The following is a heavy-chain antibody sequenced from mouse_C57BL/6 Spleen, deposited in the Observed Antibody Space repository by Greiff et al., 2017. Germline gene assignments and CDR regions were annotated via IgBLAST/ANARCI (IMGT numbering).Heavy chain of an antibody. CDR3: ARENWDGYAMDY. Sequence: QVQLQQPGAELVRPGSSVKLSCKASGYTFTSYWMHWVKQRPIQGLEWIGNIDPSDSETHYNQKFKDKATLTVDKSSSTAYMQLSSLTSEDSAVYYCARENWDGYAMDYWGQGTSGTVSS. D-gene: IGHD4-1*01. V-gene: IGHV1-52*01. CDR1: GYTFTSYW. CDR2: IDPSDSET. J-gene: IGHJ4*01.